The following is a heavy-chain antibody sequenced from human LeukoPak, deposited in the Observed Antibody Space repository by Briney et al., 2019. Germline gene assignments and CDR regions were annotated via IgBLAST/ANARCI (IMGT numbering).Heavy chain of an antibody. CDR2: IYISGST. V-gene: IGHV4-61*02. CDR1: GGSISSGSYY. J-gene: IGHJ3*02. Sequence: SETLSLSCTVSGGSISSGSYYWSWIRQPAGKGLEWIGRIYISGSTNYNPSLKSRVTVSVDKSKNQFSLKLSSVTAADTAVYYCARGGGGNSVNDAFDIWGQGTMVTVSS. D-gene: IGHD4-23*01. CDR3: ARGGGGNSVNDAFDI.